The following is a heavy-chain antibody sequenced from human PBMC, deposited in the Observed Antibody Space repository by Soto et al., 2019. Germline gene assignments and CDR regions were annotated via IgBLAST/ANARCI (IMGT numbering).Heavy chain of an antibody. Sequence: LSLTCAASGGTISSGGYSWSWIRQPPGKGLEWNGYIYHSGSTYYNPSLKSRVTISVDRSKNQLSLKLSSVTAADTAVYYCASGYCSGGSCYSAYFDYWGQGTLVTVSS. J-gene: IGHJ4*02. D-gene: IGHD2-15*01. CDR1: GGTISSGGYS. CDR2: IYHSGST. CDR3: ASGYCSGGSCYSAYFDY. V-gene: IGHV4-30-2*01.